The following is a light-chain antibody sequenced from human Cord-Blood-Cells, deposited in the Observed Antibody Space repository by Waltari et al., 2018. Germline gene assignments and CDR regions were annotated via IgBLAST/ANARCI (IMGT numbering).Light chain of an antibody. Sequence: DIQMTQSPSTLAAYAGDRVTITCRASQSISSWLAWYQQKPGKGPKLLIYAASSLESGVPSRFSGSGTGTEFTLTISSLQPDDFATYYCQQYNSYWTFGQGTKVEIK. J-gene: IGKJ1*01. CDR3: QQYNSYWT. CDR2: AAS. CDR1: QSISSW. V-gene: IGKV1-5*01.